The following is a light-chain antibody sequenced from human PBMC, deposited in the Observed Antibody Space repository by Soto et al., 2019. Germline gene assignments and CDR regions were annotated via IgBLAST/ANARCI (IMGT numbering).Light chain of an antibody. CDR2: TAS. V-gene: IGKV1-9*01. J-gene: IGKJ4*01. CDR1: QDISNY. Sequence: IQLAQSPSSLSASVGDRVTITCRASQDISNYLAWYQREPGKAPKLLIYTASTLQSGVPSRFSGSGSGTDFSLTISSLQPEDFASYYCQQLNSYLLTFGGGTKVEIK. CDR3: QQLNSYLLT.